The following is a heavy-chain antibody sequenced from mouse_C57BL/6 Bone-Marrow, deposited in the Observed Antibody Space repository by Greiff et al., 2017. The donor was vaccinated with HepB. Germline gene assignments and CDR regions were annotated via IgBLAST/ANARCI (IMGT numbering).Heavy chain of an antibody. Sequence: VQLQQSGAELVRPGASVKLSCTASGFNIKDDYMHWVKQRPEQGLEWIGWIDPENGDTEYASKFQGKATITADTSSNTAYLQLSSLTSEDTAVYYCTLSLYFDYWGQGTTLTVSS. CDR2: IDPENGDT. V-gene: IGHV14-4*01. CDR3: TLSLYFDY. CDR1: GFNIKDDY. J-gene: IGHJ2*01.